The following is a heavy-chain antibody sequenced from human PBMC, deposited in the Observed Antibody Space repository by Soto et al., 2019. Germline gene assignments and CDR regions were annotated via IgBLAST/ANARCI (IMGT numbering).Heavy chain of an antibody. Sequence: SETLSLTCTVSGGSISSYYWSWIRQPPGKGLEWIGYIYYSGSTNYHPSLKSRVTISVDTSKNQFSLRLSSVTAADTAVYYCARHFGLEWLDMGVWGKGTTVTVSS. CDR1: GGSISSYY. D-gene: IGHD3-3*01. J-gene: IGHJ6*03. CDR2: IYYSGST. CDR3: ARHFGLEWLDMGV. V-gene: IGHV4-59*08.